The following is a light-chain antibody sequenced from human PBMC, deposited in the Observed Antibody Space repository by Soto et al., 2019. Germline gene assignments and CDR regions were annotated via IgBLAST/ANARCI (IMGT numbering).Light chain of an antibody. CDR1: QSVSSSY. J-gene: IGKJ4*01. V-gene: IGKV3-20*01. CDR2: GTS. Sequence: EIVLTQSPGTLSLSPGERATLSRRASQSVSSSYLAWYQQKPGQAPRLLIYGTSSRATGIPDRFSGSGSGTDFTLIISRLEPEDFAVYHCQQYGDSPLTFGGGTKVDIK. CDR3: QQYGDSPLT.